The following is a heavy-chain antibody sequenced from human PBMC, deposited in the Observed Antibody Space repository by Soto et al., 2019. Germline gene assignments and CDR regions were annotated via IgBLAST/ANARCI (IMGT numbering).Heavy chain of an antibody. CDR1: GGTFSTYA. Sequence: QVQLVQSGAEVKKPESSVKVSCKAPGGTFSTYAISWVRQAPGQGLEWMGGIIPMFCTANYAQGFQDRVTITADESTNTVYMELSSLRSEDTAVYFCASGIQLWLRRINNGYSGWGQGTLVTVSS. CDR3: ASGIQLWLRRINNGYSG. J-gene: IGHJ4*02. CDR2: IIPMFCTA. V-gene: IGHV1-69*12. D-gene: IGHD5-18*01.